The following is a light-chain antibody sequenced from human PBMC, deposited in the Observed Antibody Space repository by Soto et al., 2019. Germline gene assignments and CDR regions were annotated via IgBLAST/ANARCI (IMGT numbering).Light chain of an antibody. V-gene: IGKV1-39*01. J-gene: IGKJ5*01. CDR2: AAS. CDR1: QSISSY. Sequence: DIQMTQSPSSLSASVGDRVTSTCRAGQSISSYLNWYQQKPGKAPKLLIYAASSLQSGVPSRFSGSGSGTDFTLTISSLKPEDSATYYCQQSYRTPPITFGQGTRMEXK. CDR3: QQSYRTPPIT.